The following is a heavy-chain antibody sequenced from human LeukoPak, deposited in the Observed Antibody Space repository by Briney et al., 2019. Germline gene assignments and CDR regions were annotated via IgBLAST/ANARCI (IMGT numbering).Heavy chain of an antibody. D-gene: IGHD1-14*01. CDR3: ARDQDINRGFFQPGGY. Sequence: ASVKVSCKASGYTFTSYYMHWVRQAPGQGLERMGIINPSGGSTSYAQKFQGRVTMTRDTSTSTVYMELSSLRSEDTAVYYCARDQDINRGFFQPGGYWGQGTLVTVSS. J-gene: IGHJ4*02. CDR2: INPSGGST. CDR1: GYTFTSYY. V-gene: IGHV1-46*01.